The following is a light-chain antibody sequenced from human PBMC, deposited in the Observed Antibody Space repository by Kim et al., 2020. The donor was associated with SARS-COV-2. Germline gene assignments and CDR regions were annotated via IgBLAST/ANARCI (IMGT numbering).Light chain of an antibody. CDR3: QAWDSSTVV. CDR2: QDS. V-gene: IGLV3-1*01. Sequence: SYELTQPPSVSVSPGQTASITCSGDKLGDKYACWHQQKPGQSPALVIYQDSKRPSGIPERFSGSNSGNTATLTISGTQAMDEADYYCQAWDSSTVVFGGG. CDR1: KLGDKY. J-gene: IGLJ2*01.